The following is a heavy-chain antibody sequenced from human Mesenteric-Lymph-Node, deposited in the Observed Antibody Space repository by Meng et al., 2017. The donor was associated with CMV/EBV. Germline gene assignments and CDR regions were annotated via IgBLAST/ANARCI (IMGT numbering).Heavy chain of an antibody. CDR1: STW. CDR2: IYHSGST. D-gene: IGHD6-13*01. CDR3: ARLVAHTGGSIAAAGTWNSVDY. V-gene: IGHV4-4*02. J-gene: IGHJ4*02. Sequence: STWWSWVRQPPGKGLEWIGEIYHSGSTNYNPSLKSRVTISVDKSKNQFSLKLSSVTAADTAVYYCARLVAHTGGSIAAAGTWNSVDYWGQGTLVTVSS.